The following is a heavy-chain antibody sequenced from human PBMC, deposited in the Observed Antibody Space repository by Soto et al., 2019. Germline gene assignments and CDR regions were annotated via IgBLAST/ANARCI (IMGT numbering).Heavy chain of an antibody. V-gene: IGHV1-2*02. CDR1: GYTFTGYY. D-gene: IGHD3-3*01. Sequence: GASVKVSCKASGYTFTGYYMHWVRQAPGQGLERMGWNNPNSGGTNYAQKFQGRVTMTRDTSISTAYMELSRLRSDDTAVYYCARDHYDFWSGYSSTLNWFDPWGQGTLVTVSS. CDR3: ARDHYDFWSGYSSTLNWFDP. CDR2: NNPNSGGT. J-gene: IGHJ5*02.